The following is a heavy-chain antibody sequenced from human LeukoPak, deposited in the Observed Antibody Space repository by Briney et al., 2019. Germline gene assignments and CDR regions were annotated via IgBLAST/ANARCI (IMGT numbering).Heavy chain of an antibody. CDR1: GGSFSGYY. D-gene: IGHD1-1*01. CDR3: AREPLDPYYFDY. Sequence: SETLSLTCAVYGGSFSGYYWSWIRQPPGKGLEWIGEINHSGSTNYNPSLKSRVTISVDTSKHQFSLKLSSVTAADTAVYYCAREPLDPYYFDYWGQGTLVTVSS. CDR2: INHSGST. V-gene: IGHV4-34*01. J-gene: IGHJ4*02.